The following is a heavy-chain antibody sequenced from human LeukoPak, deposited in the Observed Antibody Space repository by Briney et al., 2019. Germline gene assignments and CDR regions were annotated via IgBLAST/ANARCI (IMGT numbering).Heavy chain of an antibody. J-gene: IGHJ3*02. V-gene: IGHV1-46*01. CDR3: ARDDGHYDFWSGNAHDAFDI. CDR2: INPSGGST. CDR1: GYTFTTYY. Sequence: ASVKVSCQASGYTFTTYYMHWVRQAPGQGLEWMGIINPSGGSTGYAQKLQGRVTMTRDTSTSTVYMELSSLRSEDTAVYYCARDDGHYDFWSGNAHDAFDIWGQGTMVTVSS. D-gene: IGHD3-3*01.